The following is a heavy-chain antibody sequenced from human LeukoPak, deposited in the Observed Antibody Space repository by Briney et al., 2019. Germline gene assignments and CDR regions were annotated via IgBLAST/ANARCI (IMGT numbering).Heavy chain of an antibody. CDR1: GFTFDDYT. CDR2: ISWDGGST. CDR3: ARDYSSGWYSVDY. V-gene: IGHV3-43*01. J-gene: IGHJ4*02. Sequence: PGGSLRLSCAASGFTFDDYTMHWVRQAPGKGLEWVSLISWDGGSTYYADSVKGRFTISRDNSKNSLYLQMNSLRAEDTAIYYCARDYSSGWYSVDYWGQGTLITVSS. D-gene: IGHD6-19*01.